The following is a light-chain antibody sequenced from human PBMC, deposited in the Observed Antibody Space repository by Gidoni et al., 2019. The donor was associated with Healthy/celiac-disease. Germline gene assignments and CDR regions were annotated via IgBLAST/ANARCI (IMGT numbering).Light chain of an antibody. CDR2: GNS. CDR1: SSNIGAGYD. Sequence: SVLPLSPSVSQAPGQRITISCPGSSSNIGAGYDVHRYQQLPGTAPKPLIYGNSKRPAGVPDRFSGTKSGTSASRAITGLQAEDEADYYCQTDDSSRGVFGGGTKLTVL. J-gene: IGLJ3*02. CDR3: QTDDSSRGV. V-gene: IGLV1-40*01.